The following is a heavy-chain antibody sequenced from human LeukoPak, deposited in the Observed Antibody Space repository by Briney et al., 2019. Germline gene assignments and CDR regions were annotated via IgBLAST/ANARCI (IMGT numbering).Heavy chain of an antibody. CDR3: ARGGADGSGSYPYYYYYMDV. J-gene: IGHJ6*03. CDR2: IYYSGST. V-gene: IGHV4-39*07. Sequence: SETLSLTCTVSGGSISSSSYYWGWIRQPPGKGLEWIGSIYYSGSTYYNPSLKSRVTISVDTSKNQFSLKLSSVTAADTAVYYCARGGADGSGSYPYYYYYMDVWGKGTTVTISS. CDR1: GGSISSSSYY. D-gene: IGHD3-10*01.